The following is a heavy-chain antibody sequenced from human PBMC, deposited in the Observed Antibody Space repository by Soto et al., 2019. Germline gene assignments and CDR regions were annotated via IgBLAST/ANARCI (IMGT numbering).Heavy chain of an antibody. D-gene: IGHD6-19*01. CDR1: GFTFSSYG. Sequence: GGSLRLSCAASGFTFSSYGMHWVRQAPGKGLEWVALISYDGSIKYYADSVKGRFAISRDNSKNTLSLQVSSLRPEDTAVYYCAKDRDSSGWFSGYYYGVDVWGQGTTVTVSS. CDR2: ISYDGSIK. V-gene: IGHV3-30*18. J-gene: IGHJ6*02. CDR3: AKDRDSSGWFSGYYYGVDV.